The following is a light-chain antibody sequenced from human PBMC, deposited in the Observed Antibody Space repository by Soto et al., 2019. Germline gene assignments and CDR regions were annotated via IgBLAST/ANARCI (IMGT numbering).Light chain of an antibody. CDR3: QHTYSPPLT. V-gene: IGKV1-39*01. CDR1: QRVSAF. Sequence: DIQMTQSPSSLSASVGDRVTITCRASQRVSAFLYWYQQKPGEAPKLLIFEVSVLESGVPSRFSASGSETDFTLSITSLQPEDFATYYCQHTYSPPLTFGPGTKVDIK. CDR2: EVS. J-gene: IGKJ3*01.